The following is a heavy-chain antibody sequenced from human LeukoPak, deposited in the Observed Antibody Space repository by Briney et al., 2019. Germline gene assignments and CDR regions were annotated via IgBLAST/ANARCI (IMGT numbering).Heavy chain of an antibody. V-gene: IGHV3-66*01. J-gene: IGHJ4*02. Sequence: GGSLRLSCAASGFTVSRNYMSWVRQAPGKGLEWVSVIYSCGSTYYADSVKGRFTISRDNSKNTLYLQMNSLRAEDTAVYYCARDAAYDILTGIDYWGQGTLVTVSS. CDR1: GFTVSRNY. D-gene: IGHD3-9*01. CDR2: IYSCGST. CDR3: ARDAAYDILTGIDY.